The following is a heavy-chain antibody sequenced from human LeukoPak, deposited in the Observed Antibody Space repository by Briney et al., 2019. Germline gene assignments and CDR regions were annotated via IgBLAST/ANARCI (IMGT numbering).Heavy chain of an antibody. CDR1: GFTFDDYA. V-gene: IGHV3-9*01. CDR2: ISWNSGNI. J-gene: IGHJ4*02. D-gene: IGHD4-17*01. CDR3: AKGGDYGDYLNYFDY. Sequence: GRSLRLSCAASGFTFDDYAMHWVRHAPGKGLEWVSGISWNSGNIDYADSVKGRFTISRDNAKNSLYLQMNSLRAEDTALYYCAKGGDYGDYLNYFDYWGQGTLVTVSS.